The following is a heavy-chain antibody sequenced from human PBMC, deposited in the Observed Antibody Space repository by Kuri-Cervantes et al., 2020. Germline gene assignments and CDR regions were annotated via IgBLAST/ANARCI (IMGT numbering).Heavy chain of an antibody. Sequence: GESLKISCAASGFIVSGNYMSWVRQAPGKGLEWVAVIYCGGSTYYVDSVKDRFTTSTDNYKNTLYLQMNSIIAEETAVYYFANGLGSGSSFYWGQGTLVTVSS. J-gene: IGHJ4*02. CDR1: GFIVSGNY. CDR3: ANGLGSGSSFY. V-gene: IGHV3-53*05. D-gene: IGHD3-10*01. CDR2: IYCGGST.